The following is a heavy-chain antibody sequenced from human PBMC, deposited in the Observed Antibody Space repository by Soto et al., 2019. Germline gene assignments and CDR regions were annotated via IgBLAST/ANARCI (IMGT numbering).Heavy chain of an antibody. Sequence: GGSLRLSCAASGFTFSSYSMNWVRQAPGKGLEWVSSISSSSSYIYYADSVKGRFTISRDNAKNSLYLQMNSLRAEDTAVYYCARVGAIVVVPAAPFDYWGQGTLVTVSS. D-gene: IGHD2-2*01. V-gene: IGHV3-21*01. CDR2: ISSSSSYI. J-gene: IGHJ4*02. CDR3: ARVGAIVVVPAAPFDY. CDR1: GFTFSSYS.